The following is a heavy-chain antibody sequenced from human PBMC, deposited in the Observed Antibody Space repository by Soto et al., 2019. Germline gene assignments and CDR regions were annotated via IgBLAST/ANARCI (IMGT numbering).Heavy chain of an antibody. V-gene: IGHV3-30*02. CDR1: AFTFSRYG. J-gene: IGHJ6*02. CDR2: IWSDGSNK. CDR3: GILVVQAVYYYYYGVAV. Sequence: PGGSLRLSCAASAFTFSRYGMHWVRQAPGKGLQWVGVIWSDGSNKSYAESVKGRFTISRDNSKNTLYLQMNSLRAEDTAVYYCGILVVQAVYYYYYGVAVWGQGTTVPVSS. D-gene: IGHD2-2*01.